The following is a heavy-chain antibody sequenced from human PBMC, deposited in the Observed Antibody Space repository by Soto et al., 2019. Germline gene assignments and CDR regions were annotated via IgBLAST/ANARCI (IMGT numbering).Heavy chain of an antibody. CDR3: ARNGINYDILTGYSDYYFDY. J-gene: IGHJ4*02. CDR2: IYYSGST. V-gene: IGHV4-30-4*01. CDR1: GGSISSGDYY. Sequence: PSETLSLTCTVSGGSISSGDYYWSWIRQPPGKGLEWIGYIYYSGSTYYKPSLKSRVTISVDTSKNQYSLKLSSVNAADTAVYYCARNGINYDILTGYSDYYFDYWGQGTLVTVSS. D-gene: IGHD3-9*01.